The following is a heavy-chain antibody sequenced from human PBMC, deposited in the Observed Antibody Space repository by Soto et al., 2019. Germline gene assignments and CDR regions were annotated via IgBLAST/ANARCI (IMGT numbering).Heavy chain of an antibody. CDR2: IVVGSGNT. V-gene: IGHV1-58*01. D-gene: IGHD2-2*02. CDR3: AYWWNVVVPTALPPNYYYYYGMDV. Sequence: ASVKVSCKASGFTFTSSAVQWVRQARGQRLEWIGWIVVGSGNTNYAQKFQERVTITRDMSTSTAYMELSSLRSEDTAVYYCAYWWNVVVPTALPPNYYYYYGMDVWGQGTTVTVSS. J-gene: IGHJ6*02. CDR1: GFTFTSSA.